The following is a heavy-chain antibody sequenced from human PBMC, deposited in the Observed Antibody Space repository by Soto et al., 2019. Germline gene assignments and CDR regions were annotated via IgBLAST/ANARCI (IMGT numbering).Heavy chain of an antibody. CDR2: VYYSGTS. Sequence: PSETLSLTCTVSGGSISGHYWSWIRQPPGKGLEWIGYVYYSGTSNYNPSLKSRVTISVDTSENQFSLKLSSVTAADTAVYYCARGADSGGYYYYYGMDVWGQGTTVTVSS. D-gene: IGHD1-26*01. CDR1: GGSISGHY. V-gene: IGHV4-59*08. CDR3: ARGADSGGYYYYYGMDV. J-gene: IGHJ6*02.